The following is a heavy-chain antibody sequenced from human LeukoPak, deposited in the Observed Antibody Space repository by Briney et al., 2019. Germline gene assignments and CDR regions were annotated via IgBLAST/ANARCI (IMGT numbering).Heavy chain of an antibody. CDR2: MYYSGIT. D-gene: IGHD3-22*01. CDR1: GGSISTYY. J-gene: IGHJ3*02. CDR3: ARHAYYYDRSGSYEAFDI. Sequence: SETLSLTCTVSGGSISTYYWSWIRQPPGKGLEWIGSMYYSGITNYKPSLKSRVTISVDTSKNQFSLKLSSVTAADTAVYYCARHAYYYDRSGSYEAFDIWGQGTMVTVSS. V-gene: IGHV4-59*08.